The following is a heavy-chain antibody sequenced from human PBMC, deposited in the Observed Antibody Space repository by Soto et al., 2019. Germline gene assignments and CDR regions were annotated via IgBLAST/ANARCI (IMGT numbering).Heavy chain of an antibody. Sequence: ASVKVSCKASGYTFTGYYMHWVRQAPGQGLEWMGWINPNSGGTNYAEKFQGRVTMTRDTSTSTAYMELRRLRSDDTAVYYCARDPHEYWTSYWFDPWGQGTLVTVSS. J-gene: IGHJ5*02. CDR2: INPNSGGT. CDR3: ARDPHEYWTSYWFDP. D-gene: IGHD3-3*01. CDR1: GYTFTGYY. V-gene: IGHV1-2*02.